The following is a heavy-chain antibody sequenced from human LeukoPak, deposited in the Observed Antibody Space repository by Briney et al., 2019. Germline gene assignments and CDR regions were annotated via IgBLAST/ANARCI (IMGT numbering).Heavy chain of an antibody. CDR3: ARGPPNWGYDY. J-gene: IGHJ4*02. CDR2: MSPNSGDT. CDR1: GYTFTSYD. V-gene: IGHV1-8*01. D-gene: IGHD7-27*01. Sequence: ASVKVSCKASGYTFTSYDFDWVRQATGQRPEWMGWMSPNSGDTGYAQKFQDRVTMTRNTSISTAYMELSSLRSDDTAVYYCARGPPNWGYDYWGPGTLVTVSS.